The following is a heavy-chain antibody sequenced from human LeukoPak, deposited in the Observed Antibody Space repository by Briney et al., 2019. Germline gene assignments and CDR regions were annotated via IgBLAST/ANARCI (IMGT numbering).Heavy chain of an antibody. V-gene: IGHV4-34*01. CDR1: GGSFSGYY. CDR2: IKQSGST. D-gene: IGHD6-6*01. Sequence: SETLSLTCAVYGGSFSGYYWRWIRQPPGKGVEWNGEIKQSGSTNYNPSRKSRVTISVDTSKTQFSLKLSPVTAADTAVYYCARGLIAARPTYYYYGMDVWGQGTTVTVSS. J-gene: IGHJ6*02. CDR3: ARGLIAARPTYYYYGMDV.